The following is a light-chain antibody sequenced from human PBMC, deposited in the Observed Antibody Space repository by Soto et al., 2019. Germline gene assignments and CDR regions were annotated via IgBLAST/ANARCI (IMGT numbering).Light chain of an antibody. J-gene: IGLJ3*02. Sequence: QSVLTQSPSASASLGASVKDTCTLSSGHSSYAIAWHQQQPEKGPRYLMKLNGDGSHSKGDGIPDRFSGSSSGAERYLTISSLQSEDEADYYCQNLGNGLQVFGGATKLTVL. CDR2: LNGDGSH. V-gene: IGLV4-69*01. CDR3: QNLGNGLQV. CDR1: SGHSSYA.